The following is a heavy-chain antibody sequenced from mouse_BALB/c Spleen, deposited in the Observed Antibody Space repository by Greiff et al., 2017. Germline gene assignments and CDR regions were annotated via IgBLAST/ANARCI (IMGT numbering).Heavy chain of an antibody. D-gene: IGHD1-1*01. Sequence: VKLQESGAELARPGASVKMSCKASGYTFTSYTMHWVKQRPGQGLEWIGYINPSSGYTNYNQKFKDKATLTADKSSSTAYMQLSSLTSEDSAVYYCARKVTTDFDYWGQGTTLTVSS. CDR1: GYTFTSYT. V-gene: IGHV1-4*01. J-gene: IGHJ2*01. CDR2: INPSSGYT. CDR3: ARKVTTDFDY.